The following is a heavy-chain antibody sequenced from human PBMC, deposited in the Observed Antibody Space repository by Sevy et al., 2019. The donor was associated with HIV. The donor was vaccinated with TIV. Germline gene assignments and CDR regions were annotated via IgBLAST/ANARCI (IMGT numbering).Heavy chain of an antibody. CDR3: ARERELRYFDWLSTNPPDAFDI. CDR2: ISYDGSNK. V-gene: IGHV3-30*04. D-gene: IGHD3-9*01. CDR1: GFTFSSYA. J-gene: IGHJ3*02. Sequence: GGSLRLSCAASGFTFSSYAMHWVRQAPGKGLEWVAVISYDGSNKYYAGSVKGRFTISRDNSKNTLYLQMNSLRAEDTAVYYCARERELRYFDWLSTNPPDAFDIWGQGTMVTVSS.